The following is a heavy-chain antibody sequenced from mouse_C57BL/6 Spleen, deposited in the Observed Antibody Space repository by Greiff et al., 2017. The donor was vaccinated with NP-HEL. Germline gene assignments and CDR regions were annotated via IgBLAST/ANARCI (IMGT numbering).Heavy chain of an antibody. D-gene: IGHD3-1*01. CDR3: ARNHRDYAMDY. J-gene: IGHJ4*01. V-gene: IGHV2-2*01. Sequence: QVQLQQSGPGLVQPSQSLSITCTVSGFSLTSYGVHWVRQSPGKGLEWLGVIWSGGSTDSNAAFISRLSISKDNSKSQVFFKMNSLQADDTAIYYCARNHRDYAMDYWGQGTSVTVSS. CDR2: IWSGGST. CDR1: GFSLTSYG.